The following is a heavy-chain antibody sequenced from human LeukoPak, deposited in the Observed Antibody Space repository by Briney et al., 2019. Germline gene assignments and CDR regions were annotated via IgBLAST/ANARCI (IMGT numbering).Heavy chain of an antibody. V-gene: IGHV4-34*01. Sequence: PSETLSLTCAVYGGSFSGYYWSWIRQPPGKGLEWIGEINHSGSTNYNPSLKSRVTISVDTSKNQFSLKLSSVTAADTAVYYCARGRYSYGLRGSGKAYYYYMDVWGKGTTVTVSS. CDR2: INHSGST. J-gene: IGHJ6*03. CDR1: GGSFSGYY. D-gene: IGHD5-18*01. CDR3: ARGRYSYGLRGSGKAYYYYMDV.